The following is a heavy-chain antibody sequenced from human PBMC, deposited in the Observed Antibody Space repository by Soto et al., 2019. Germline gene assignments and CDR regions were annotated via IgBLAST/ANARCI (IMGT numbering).Heavy chain of an antibody. CDR1: GYSFTSSW. Sequence: GSLQISRKGSGYSFTSSWIGCLRQIPVKGLEWMGIIYPRDSDTRYSPSFQGQVPLPAHKSNSTAYRQASSPQGSDSTMSYCAKADRSSCPHPFGYWGNGTGDTV. J-gene: IGHJ4*01. CDR3: AKADRSSCPHPFGY. V-gene: IGHV5-51*01. CDR2: IYPRDSDT. D-gene: IGHD6-13*01.